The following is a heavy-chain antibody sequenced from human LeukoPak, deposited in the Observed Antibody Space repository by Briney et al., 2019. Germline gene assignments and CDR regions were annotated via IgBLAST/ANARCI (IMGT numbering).Heavy chain of an antibody. Sequence: GASVKVSCKASGGTFSSYVIHWVRQAPGQGLEWMGGIIPIFGSANYAQKFQGRLTITADESTNTANMELSSLRSEDTAMYYCARDTPLRPENWFDPWGQGTLVTVSS. CDR2: IIPIFGSA. CDR1: GGTFSSYV. D-gene: IGHD1-14*01. V-gene: IGHV1-69*13. J-gene: IGHJ5*02. CDR3: ARDTPLRPENWFDP.